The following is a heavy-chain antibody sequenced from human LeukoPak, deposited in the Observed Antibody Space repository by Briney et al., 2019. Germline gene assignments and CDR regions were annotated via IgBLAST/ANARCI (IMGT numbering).Heavy chain of an antibody. D-gene: IGHD6-13*01. J-gene: IGHJ5*02. V-gene: IGHV4-39*01. CDR2: LYYSGST. CDR1: PGSISSSNYC. Sequence: SETLSLTCTVSPGSISSSNYCWGWIRQPPGKGLEWIGSLYYSGSTYYNPSLKSRATISVDTSKNQFSLELSSVTAADTAVYYCARQIISTWSIDPWGQGTRVTVSS. CDR3: ARQIISTWSIDP.